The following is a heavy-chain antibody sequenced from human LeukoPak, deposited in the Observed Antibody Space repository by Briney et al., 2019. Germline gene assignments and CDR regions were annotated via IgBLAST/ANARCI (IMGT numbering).Heavy chain of an antibody. D-gene: IGHD3-9*01. J-gene: IGHJ4*02. CDR2: IYTSGST. V-gene: IGHV4-4*07. Sequence: SETLSLTCTVSGGSISSYYWSWIRQPAGKGLKWIGRIYTSGSTNYNPSLKSRVTMSVDTSKNQFSLKLSSVTAADTAVYYCARDIRYFDWLPPYYFDYWGQGTLVTVSS. CDR1: GGSISSYY. CDR3: ARDIRYFDWLPPYYFDY.